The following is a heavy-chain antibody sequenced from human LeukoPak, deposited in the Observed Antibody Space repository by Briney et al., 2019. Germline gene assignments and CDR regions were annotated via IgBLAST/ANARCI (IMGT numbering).Heavy chain of an antibody. CDR1: GFTVSTNY. Sequence: GGSLRLSCAASGFTVSTNYMSWVRQAPGKGLEWVSVIYTAGSTYYADSVKGRFTISRDNAKNTLYLQMNSLRAEDTAVYYCARGVTMATITPLLCWGQGTLVTVSS. CDR3: ARGVTMATITPLLC. D-gene: IGHD5-24*01. V-gene: IGHV3-53*01. J-gene: IGHJ4*02. CDR2: IYTAGST.